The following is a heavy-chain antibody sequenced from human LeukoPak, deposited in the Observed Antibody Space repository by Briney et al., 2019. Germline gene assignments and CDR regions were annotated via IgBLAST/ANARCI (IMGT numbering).Heavy chain of an antibody. CDR1: GGSISNYY. CDR2: ISDSGSA. Sequence: SETLSLTCTVSGGSISNYYWTWIRQPPGKGLEWIGHISDSGSANYNPSLKSRVTISGDTSKNQVSLNLGSVTAADTAVYYCARHWDSWGQGTLVTVSS. CDR3: ARHWDS. V-gene: IGHV4-59*01. J-gene: IGHJ4*02.